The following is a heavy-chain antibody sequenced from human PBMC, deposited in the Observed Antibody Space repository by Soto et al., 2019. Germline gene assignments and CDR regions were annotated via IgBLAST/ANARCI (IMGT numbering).Heavy chain of an antibody. Sequence: QVQLVESGGGVVQPGRSLRLSCAASGFTFSSYGMHWVRQAPGKGLEWVAFISDDGSTKYFADSVKGRFTISRDNSKNTLYLQMNSLRAEDAALYNCAKEGSRGWLQYWYFDLWGRGTPVTVSS. CDR3: AKEGSRGWLQYWYFDL. V-gene: IGHV3-30*18. J-gene: IGHJ2*01. CDR1: GFTFSSYG. CDR2: ISDDGSTK. D-gene: IGHD5-12*01.